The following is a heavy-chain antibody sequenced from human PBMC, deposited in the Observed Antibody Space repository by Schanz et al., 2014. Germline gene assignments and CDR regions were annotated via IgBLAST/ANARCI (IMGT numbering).Heavy chain of an antibody. J-gene: IGHJ3*02. CDR3: ARENLNWEAFDI. V-gene: IGHV3-11*01. Sequence: QVQLVESGGCLVKPGGSLRLSCAASGFIFNDYYMNWIRQAPGKGLEWLSYISRDGTTSYYADSVKGRFTISRDNAKTSLYLEMTSLRGEDTAVYYCARENLNWEAFDIWGQGTVVTVSS. CDR1: GFIFNDYY. D-gene: IGHD7-27*01. CDR2: ISRDGTTS.